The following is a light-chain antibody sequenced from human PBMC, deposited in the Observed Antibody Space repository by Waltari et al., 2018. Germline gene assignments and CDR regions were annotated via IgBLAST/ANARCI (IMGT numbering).Light chain of an antibody. V-gene: IGLV2-14*03. Sequence: QSALTQPASVSGSPGQSITIPCTGTSSDVGAYNYVPWYQQHPGKVPKLIIYDVSHRPSGVSFRFSGSKSDNTASLTISGLKAEDEADYYCISYTTSDTMIFGGGTKLTVL. J-gene: IGLJ2*01. CDR1: SSDVGAYNY. CDR2: DVS. CDR3: ISYTTSDTMI.